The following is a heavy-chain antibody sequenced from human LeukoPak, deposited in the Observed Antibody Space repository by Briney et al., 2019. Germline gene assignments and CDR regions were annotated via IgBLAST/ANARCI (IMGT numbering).Heavy chain of an antibody. CDR3: ASTGFGVHDY. J-gene: IGHJ4*02. CDR2: ITGRGAGT. Sequence: PGGSLRLSCAASGVTFSSYAMSWVRQAPEKGLEWVSTITGRGAGTYYADSVKGRFLISRDNSKNTLNLQMNSLRAEDTAIYYCASTGFGVHDYWGQGTLVTVSS. D-gene: IGHD1-14*01. V-gene: IGHV3-23*01. CDR1: GVTFSSYA.